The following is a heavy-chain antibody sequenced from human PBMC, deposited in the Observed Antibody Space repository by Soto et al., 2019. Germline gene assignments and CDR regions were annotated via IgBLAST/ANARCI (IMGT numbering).Heavy chain of an antibody. V-gene: IGHV1-18*04. D-gene: IGHD2-2*01. J-gene: IGHJ5*02. Sequence: ASVQVSCTAFGYSFTSYVISCARQAPGHGLEWLGWISSYNGNINYAQKVQGRVTLTTDTSTSTTYLELSSPGSDDTGVYYWARGPRYCSTTTSFSGVTWFDPSGQGTLVTVSS. CDR1: GYSFTSYV. CDR2: ISSYNGNI. CDR3: ARGPRYCSTTTSFSGVTWFDP.